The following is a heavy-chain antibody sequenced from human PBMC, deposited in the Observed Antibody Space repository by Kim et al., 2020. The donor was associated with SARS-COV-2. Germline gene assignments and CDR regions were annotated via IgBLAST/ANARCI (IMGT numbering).Heavy chain of an antibody. V-gene: IGHV3-30*18. CDR3: AKEVGVWWQPNAFFYGMDV. D-gene: IGHD1-26*01. CDR1: GGNFTSYG. CDR2: ISFDGSNK. Sequence: GGSLRLSCAVSGGNFTSYGIHWVRQAPGRGLEWLAVISFDGSNKNYANSVKGRFTVSRDSPKNTAFLQMNSLRVDDTAVYYCAKEVGVWWQPNAFFYGMDVWGHGTTVIVSS. J-gene: IGHJ6*02.